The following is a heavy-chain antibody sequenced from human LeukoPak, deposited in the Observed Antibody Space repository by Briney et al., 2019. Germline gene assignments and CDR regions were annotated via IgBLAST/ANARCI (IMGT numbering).Heavy chain of an antibody. D-gene: IGHD3-16*02. CDR2: IYPGDSDT. J-gene: IGHJ6*03. CDR1: GYSFTSYW. V-gene: IGHV5-51*01. CDR3: ARHHYDYVWGSYRPTHYYYYYMDV. Sequence: GESLKISCKGSGYSFTSYWIGWVRQMPGKGLEWMGIIYPGDSDTRYSPSFQGQVTISADKSISTAYLQWSSLKASDTAMYYCARHHYDYVWGSYRPTHYYYYYMDVWGKGTTVTVSS.